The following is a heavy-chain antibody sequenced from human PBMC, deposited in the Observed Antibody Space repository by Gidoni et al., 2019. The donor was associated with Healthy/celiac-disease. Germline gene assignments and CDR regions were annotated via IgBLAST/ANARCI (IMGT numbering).Heavy chain of an antibody. CDR2: ISYDGSNT. Sequence: QVQLVESGGGVVQPGRSMRLSCAASGFTVSSYGMHWVRQAHGKGLEWVAVISYDGSNTSYADSVQGRFTISRDNSKNTLYLQMNSLRAEDTAVYYCAKGQGVTALGDYWGQGTLVTVSS. CDR3: AKGQGVTALGDY. CDR1: GFTVSSYG. V-gene: IGHV3-30*18. J-gene: IGHJ4*02. D-gene: IGHD2-21*02.